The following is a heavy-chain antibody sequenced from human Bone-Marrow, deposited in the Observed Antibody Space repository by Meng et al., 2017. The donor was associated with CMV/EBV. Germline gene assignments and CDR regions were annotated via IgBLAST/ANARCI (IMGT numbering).Heavy chain of an antibody. CDR1: GFSFSTSGVG. CDR3: AHITPRPGWIAY. CDR2: IYWDDYK. D-gene: IGHD6-6*01. V-gene: IGHV2-5*02. J-gene: IGHJ4*02. Sequence: QITLKEAGSALVKPTQYRPLTCTFSGFSFSTSGVGVGWIRQPPGKALEWLALIYWDDYKRYSPSLKSRLTITKDTSKNQVVLTMTNMDPVDTATYYCAHITPRPGWIAYWGQGTLVTVSS.